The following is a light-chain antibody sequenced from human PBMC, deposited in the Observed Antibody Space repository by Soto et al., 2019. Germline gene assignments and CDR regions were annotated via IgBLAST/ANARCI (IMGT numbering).Light chain of an antibody. J-gene: IGKJ1*01. CDR1: QSVSGN. CDR3: QQYNNWPGT. Sequence: EIVMTQSPATLSVSPGERATLSCRASQSVSGNLAWYQQKPGQAPRLLIYGASTRATGIPARFSGSGSGTVFTLTITSLQSEAFAVYYCQQYNNWPGTFGQGTKVQIK. CDR2: GAS. V-gene: IGKV3-15*01.